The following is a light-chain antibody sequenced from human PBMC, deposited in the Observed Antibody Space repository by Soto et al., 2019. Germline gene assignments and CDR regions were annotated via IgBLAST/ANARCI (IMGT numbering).Light chain of an antibody. Sequence: SSELTQPPSVSVSPGQTVTITCYGDKLGDKYACWYQQKPGQAPVVVIYQDNKRHSGIPERFSGSNSGNTATLTISGAQAMDEADYYCQTWDSSTVVFGGGTKVTVL. J-gene: IGLJ2*01. V-gene: IGLV3-1*01. CDR3: QTWDSSTVV. CDR2: QDN. CDR1: KLGDKY.